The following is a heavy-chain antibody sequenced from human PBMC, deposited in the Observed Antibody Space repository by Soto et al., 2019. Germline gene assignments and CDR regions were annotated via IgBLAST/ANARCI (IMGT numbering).Heavy chain of an antibody. CDR1: GGSISSGGYS. CDR2: IYHSGST. D-gene: IGHD5-18*01. CDR3: ARVNSYGPYYFDY. J-gene: IGHJ4*02. Sequence: PSETLSLTCDVSGGSISSGGYSWSWIRQPPGKGLERIGYIYHSGSTYYNPSLKSRVTISVDRSKNQFSLKLSSVTAADTAVYYCARVNSYGPYYFDYWGQGTLVTVSS. V-gene: IGHV4-30-2*01.